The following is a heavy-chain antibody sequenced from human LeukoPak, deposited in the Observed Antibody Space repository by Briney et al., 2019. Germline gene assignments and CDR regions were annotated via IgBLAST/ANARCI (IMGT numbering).Heavy chain of an antibody. CDR3: AKAAEANMIVVVHFDY. V-gene: IGHV3-23*01. CDR2: ISGSGGST. D-gene: IGHD3-22*01. J-gene: IGHJ4*02. Sequence: GGSLRLSCAASGFTFSSYAMSWVRQAPGKGLEWVSAISGSGGSTYYADSVKGRFTISRDNSKNTLYLQMNSLRAEHTAVYYSAKAAEANMIVVVHFDYWGQGTLVTVSS. CDR1: GFTFSSYA.